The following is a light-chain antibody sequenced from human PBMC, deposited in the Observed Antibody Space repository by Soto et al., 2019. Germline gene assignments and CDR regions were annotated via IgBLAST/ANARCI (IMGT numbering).Light chain of an antibody. CDR1: SGHSSYI. Sequence: QSVLTQSSSASASLGSSVKLTCTLSSGHSSYIIAWHQQQPGKAPRYLMKLEGSGSYNKGSGVPDRFSGSSSGADRYLTISNLQFEDEADYYCETWDSNQVFGGGTKLTVL. CDR3: ETWDSNQV. CDR2: LEGSGSY. V-gene: IGLV4-60*02. J-gene: IGLJ2*01.